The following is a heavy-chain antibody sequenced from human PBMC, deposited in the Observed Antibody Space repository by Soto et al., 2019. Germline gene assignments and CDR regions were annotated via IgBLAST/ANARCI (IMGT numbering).Heavy chain of an antibody. CDR2: INSRRGNT. V-gene: IGHV3-21*01. J-gene: IGHJ4*02. Sequence: GGSLRLSCATSGFTFTAYSMNWVRQAPGKGLEWVSSINSRRGNTYYTDSVQGRFTISRDNGKRSLYLQMSSLRVEDTAVYYCARGEDSSICDYWGQGTLVTVSS. CDR3: ARGEDSSICDY. CDR1: GFTFTAYS. D-gene: IGHD2-2*01.